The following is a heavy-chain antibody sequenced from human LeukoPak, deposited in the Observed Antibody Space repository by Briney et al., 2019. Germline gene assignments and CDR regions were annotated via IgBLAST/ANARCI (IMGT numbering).Heavy chain of an antibody. CDR2: ISGSGGST. V-gene: IGHV3-23*01. D-gene: IGHD1-1*01. Sequence: GGSLRLSCAASGFTFSSYAMSWVRQAPGKGLEWVSAISGSGGSTYYADSVKGRFTISRDDAKKSLYLQMNSLRAEDTAVYYCVRDFSRTRLERPFDLWGQGTLVTVSS. J-gene: IGHJ4*02. CDR3: VRDFSRTRLERPFDL. CDR1: GFTFSSYA.